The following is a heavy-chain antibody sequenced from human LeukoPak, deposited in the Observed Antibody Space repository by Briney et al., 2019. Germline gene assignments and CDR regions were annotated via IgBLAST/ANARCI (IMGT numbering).Heavy chain of an antibody. CDR3: ARDSPPLRYFDWLLVYYYYYYMDV. D-gene: IGHD3-9*01. J-gene: IGHJ6*03. Sequence: PSETLSLTCTVSGGSISSYYWSWIRQPPGKGLEWIGYIYYSGSTNYKPSLKSRVTISVETSKSQFSLKLSSVTAADTAVYYCARDSPPLRYFDWLLVYYYYYYMDVWGKGTTVTVSS. CDR2: IYYSGST. CDR1: GGSISSYY. V-gene: IGHV4-59*12.